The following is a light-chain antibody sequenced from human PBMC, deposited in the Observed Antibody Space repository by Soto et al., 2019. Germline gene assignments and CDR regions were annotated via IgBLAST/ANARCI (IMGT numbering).Light chain of an antibody. CDR1: SSNIGHNY. J-gene: IGLJ2*01. CDR3: GTWDSSLSVGL. Sequence: QSVLTQPPSVSAAPGQKVTISCSGSSSNIGHNYVCWYQHLPGTAPKLLIFDNDKRPSGIPDRFSCSKSGTSATLDITGLQAGDEADYYCGTWDSSLSVGLFGGGTKLTVL. V-gene: IGLV1-51*01. CDR2: DND.